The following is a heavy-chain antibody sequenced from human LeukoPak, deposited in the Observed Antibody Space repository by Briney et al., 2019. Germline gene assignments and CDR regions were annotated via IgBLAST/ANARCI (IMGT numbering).Heavy chain of an antibody. CDR2: IIPIFGTA. CDR3: ARDNMGADFDY. V-gene: IGHV1-69*13. Sequence: ASVKVSCKASGYTFTSYYMHWVRQAPGQGLEWMGGIIPIFGTANYAQKFQGRVTITADESTSTAYMELSSLRSEDTAVYYCARDNMGADFDYWGQGTLVTVSS. CDR1: GYTFTSYY. J-gene: IGHJ4*02. D-gene: IGHD1-26*01.